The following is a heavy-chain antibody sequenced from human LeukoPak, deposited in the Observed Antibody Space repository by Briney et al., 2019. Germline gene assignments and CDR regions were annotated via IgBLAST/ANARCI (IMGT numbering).Heavy chain of an antibody. CDR3: AKGSRAQGYYFDF. V-gene: IGHV3-23*01. Sequence: GGSLRLSCAASGFTFSNYAMSWVRQAPGKGLEWVSTISGSGGSTYYADSVKGRFTIPRDNSKNTLYLQMNSLRAEDTAAYYCAKGSRAQGYYFDFWGQGTLVTVSS. J-gene: IGHJ4*02. CDR1: GFTFSNYA. D-gene: IGHD3-10*01. CDR2: ISGSGGST.